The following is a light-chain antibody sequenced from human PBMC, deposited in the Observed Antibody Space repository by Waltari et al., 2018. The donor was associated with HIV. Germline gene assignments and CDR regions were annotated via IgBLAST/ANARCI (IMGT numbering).Light chain of an antibody. CDR1: DSNIGRNP. Sequence: QSVLTQPPSASGTPGPRVSISCSGTDSNIGRNPVNWYQHLPGTAPKLLMYNNNERPSGVPDRFSGSKSGTSASLAISGLQSDDEANYYCATWDDSLRGRVFGGGTKLTVL. CDR3: ATWDDSLRGRV. CDR2: NNN. V-gene: IGLV1-44*01. J-gene: IGLJ3*02.